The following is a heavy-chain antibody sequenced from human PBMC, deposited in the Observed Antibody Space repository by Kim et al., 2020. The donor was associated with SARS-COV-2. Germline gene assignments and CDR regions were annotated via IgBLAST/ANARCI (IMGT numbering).Heavy chain of an antibody. CDR1: GYTLTKAS. V-gene: IGHV1-24*01. J-gene: IGHJ3*02. CDR3: ATDGGIYPGYHHDAFDI. CDR2: FDPDDGVT. Sequence: ASVKVSCKVSGYTLTKASIHWVRQAPGRGLEWMGGFDPDDGVTNYAQQFQGRVILTEDTSTDTAHMELSSLTSEDTAVYYCATDGGIYPGYHHDAFDIWGQGTMVTVSS. D-gene: IGHD3-16*02.